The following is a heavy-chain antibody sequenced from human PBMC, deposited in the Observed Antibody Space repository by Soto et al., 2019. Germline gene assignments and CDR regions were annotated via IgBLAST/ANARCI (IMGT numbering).Heavy chain of an antibody. D-gene: IGHD6-13*01. CDR3: ARDRPYSSSWAGDFDS. J-gene: IGHJ4*02. Sequence: QVQLVESGGSLVKPGGSLRLSCAASGFTFSDYHMNWIRETPGNGLEWVSYIRSSGSTIYYADSVKGRFTISRDNAKNSLYLQMNSLRVEDTAVYYCARDRPYSSSWAGDFDSWGQGTLVTVSS. V-gene: IGHV3-11*01. CDR1: GFTFSDYH. CDR2: IRSSGSTI.